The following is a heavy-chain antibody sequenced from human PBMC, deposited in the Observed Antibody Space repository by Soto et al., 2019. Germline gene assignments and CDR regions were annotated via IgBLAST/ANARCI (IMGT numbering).Heavy chain of an antibody. CDR2: IYYSGST. D-gene: IGHD5-12*01. V-gene: IGHV4-30-4*01. Sequence: SETLSLTCTVSGGSISSGDYYWSWIRQPPGKGLEWIGYIYYSGSTYYNPSLKSRVTISVDTSKNQFSLKLSSVTAADTAVYYCARAGAATSDAFDIRGQGTMVTVSS. J-gene: IGHJ3*02. CDR3: ARAGAATSDAFDI. CDR1: GGSISSGDYY.